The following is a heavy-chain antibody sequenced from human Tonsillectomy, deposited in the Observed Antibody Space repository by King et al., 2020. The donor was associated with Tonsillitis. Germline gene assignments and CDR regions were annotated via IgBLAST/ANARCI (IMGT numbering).Heavy chain of an antibody. V-gene: IGHV3-30*18. J-gene: IGHJ6*02. CDR2: ISDDGSNK. Sequence: VQLVESGGGVVQPGRSLRLSCAASGFTFSSYGMHWVRQAPGKGLEWVAVISDDGSNKYYADSVKGRFTISRDNSKNTLYLQMNSLRAEDTAVYYCAKGGGRYKLYYYGMDVWGQGTTVTVSS. CDR3: AKGGGRYKLYYYGMDV. CDR1: GFTFSSYG. D-gene: IGHD1-26*01.